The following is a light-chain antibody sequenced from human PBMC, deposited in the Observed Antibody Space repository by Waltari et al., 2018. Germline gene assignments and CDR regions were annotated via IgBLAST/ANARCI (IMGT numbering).Light chain of an antibody. Sequence: EIVMTQSPGTLSVSPGGRATLSCRASQSVSTNLAWYQQKPGQAPRLLIFDASTRDTGVPGRFSGSGSGTDFTLTISRLQSQDFAVYYCQQYDDWPGTFGQGTKVEIK. V-gene: IGKV3-15*01. CDR2: DAS. CDR3: QQYDDWPGT. CDR1: QSVSTN. J-gene: IGKJ1*01.